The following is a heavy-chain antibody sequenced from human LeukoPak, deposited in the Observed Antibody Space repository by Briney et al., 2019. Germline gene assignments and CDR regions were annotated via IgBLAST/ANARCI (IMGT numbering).Heavy chain of an antibody. J-gene: IGHJ4*02. CDR1: GGNFSSYC. Sequence: SVKVFCKASGGNFSSYCISWGRQAPGQGLEWMGGIFPMFGTIDYAQKFQGRVTMTADESTSTAYMELSSLRSEDTAVYYCARRFYGGKSPFDYWGQGTLVTVSS. V-gene: IGHV1-69*13. CDR3: ARRFYGGKSPFDY. CDR2: IFPMFGTI. D-gene: IGHD4/OR15-4a*01.